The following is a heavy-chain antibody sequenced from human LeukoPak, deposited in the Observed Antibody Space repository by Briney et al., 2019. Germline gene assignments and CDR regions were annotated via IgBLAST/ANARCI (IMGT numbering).Heavy chain of an antibody. J-gene: IGHJ4*02. Sequence: GGSLRLSCAASGFTFSDSYMTWIRQAPGKGREWVSYISNSGSSIYYADSVKGRFTTSRDNAKSSLYLQMNSLRAEDTAVYYCVSQVLWFGEENKDYRGQGTLVTVSS. CDR2: ISNSGSSI. V-gene: IGHV3-11*04. D-gene: IGHD3-10*01. CDR3: VSQVLWFGEENKDY. CDR1: GFTFSDSY.